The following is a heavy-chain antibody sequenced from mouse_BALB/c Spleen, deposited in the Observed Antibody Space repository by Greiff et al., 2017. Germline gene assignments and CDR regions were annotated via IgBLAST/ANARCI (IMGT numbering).Heavy chain of an antibody. D-gene: IGHD2-4*01. Sequence: EVQLQQSGPELMKPGASVKISCKASGYSFTSYYMHWVKQSHGKSLEWIGYIDPFNGGTSYNQKFKGKATLTVDKSSSTAYMHLSSLTSEDSAVYYCARCTMITTRDAMDYWGKEPQSPSPQ. J-gene: IGHJ4*01. V-gene: IGHV1S135*01. CDR3: ARCTMITTRDAMDY. CDR2: IDPFNGGT. CDR1: GYSFTSYY.